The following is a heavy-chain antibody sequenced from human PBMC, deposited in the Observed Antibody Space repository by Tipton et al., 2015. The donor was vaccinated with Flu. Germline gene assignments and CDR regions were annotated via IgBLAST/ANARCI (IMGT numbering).Heavy chain of an antibody. V-gene: IGHV1-2*02. CDR3: ARDEAARYCSSTSCSYYYYMDV. CDR2: INPNSGGT. J-gene: IGHJ6*03. Sequence: QLVQSGAEVKKPGASVKVSCKASGYTFTGYYMHWVRQAPGQGLEWMGWINPNSGGTNYAQKFQGRVTMTRDTSISTAYMELSRLRSDDTAVYYCARDEAARYCSSTSCSYYYYMDVWGKGTTITVSS. D-gene: IGHD2-2*01. CDR1: GYTFTGYY.